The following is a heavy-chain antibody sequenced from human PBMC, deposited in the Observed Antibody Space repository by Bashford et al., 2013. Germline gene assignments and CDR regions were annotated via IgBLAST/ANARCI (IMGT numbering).Heavy chain of an antibody. V-gene: IGHV1-69*01. D-gene: IGHD2-15*01. J-gene: IGHJ6*02. CDR3: ASSRMVVVAAIYYYGMDV. CDR2: IIPIFGTA. Sequence: VRQAPGQGLEWMGGIIPIFGTANYAQKFQGRVTITADESTSTAYMELSSLRSEDTAVYYCASSRMVVVAAIYYYGMDVWGQGTTVTVSS.